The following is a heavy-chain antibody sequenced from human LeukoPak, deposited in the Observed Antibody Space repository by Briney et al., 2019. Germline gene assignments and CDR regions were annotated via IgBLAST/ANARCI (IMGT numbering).Heavy chain of an antibody. V-gene: IGHV1-46*01. CDR3: ARAEGYFDWLLPFDP. Sequence: GASVKVSCKAPGYTCTSYYMHWVRQAPGQGLEWMGIINPSGGSTSYAQKFQGRVTMARDTSTSTVYMELSSLRSEDTAVYCCARAEGYFDWLLPFDPWGQGTLVTVSS. CDR2: INPSGGST. CDR1: GYTCTSYY. D-gene: IGHD3-9*01. J-gene: IGHJ5*02.